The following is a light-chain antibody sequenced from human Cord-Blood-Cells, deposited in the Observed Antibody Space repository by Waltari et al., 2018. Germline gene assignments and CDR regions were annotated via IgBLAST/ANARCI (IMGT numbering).Light chain of an antibody. CDR1: QDISNY. Sequence: DIQMTQSPSSLSASVGDRVTITCQASQDISNYLNWYQQKPGKAPKLLIYDASNLETGGPSRFSGSESGTDFTFTISSLQPEDIATYYCQQYDNLPLTFGGGTKVEIK. J-gene: IGKJ4*01. V-gene: IGKV1-33*01. CDR2: DAS. CDR3: QQYDNLPLT.